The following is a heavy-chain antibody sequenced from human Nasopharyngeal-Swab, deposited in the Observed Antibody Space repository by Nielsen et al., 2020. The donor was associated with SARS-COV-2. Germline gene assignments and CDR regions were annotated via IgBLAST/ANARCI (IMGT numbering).Heavy chain of an antibody. J-gene: IGHJ4*02. V-gene: IGHV1-3*01. CDR2: INAGNGNT. D-gene: IGHD3-22*01. CDR1: RYTFTSYA. Sequence: ASVKVSCKASRYTFTSYAMHWVRQAPGQRLEWMGWINAGNGNTKYSQKFQGRVTITRDTSATTAYMELSSLRSEDTAVYYCAFVSYGSSGYYYSYWGQGTLVTVSS. CDR3: AFVSYGSSGYYYSY.